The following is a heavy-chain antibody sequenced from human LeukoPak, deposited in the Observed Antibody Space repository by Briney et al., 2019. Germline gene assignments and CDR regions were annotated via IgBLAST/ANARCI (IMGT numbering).Heavy chain of an antibody. CDR3: ASARQRMVRGVIITPGH. J-gene: IGHJ4*02. D-gene: IGHD3-10*01. Sequence: PGGSLRLSCAASGFTFSSYAMSWVRQAPGKGLEWVSAISGSGGSTYYADSVKGRFTISRDNSKNTLYLQMNSLRAEDTAVYYCASARQRMVRGVIITPGHWGQGTLVTVSS. CDR2: ISGSGGST. V-gene: IGHV3-23*01. CDR1: GFTFSSYA.